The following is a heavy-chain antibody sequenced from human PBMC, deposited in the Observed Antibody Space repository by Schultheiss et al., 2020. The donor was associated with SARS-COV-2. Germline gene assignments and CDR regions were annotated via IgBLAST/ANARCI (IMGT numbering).Heavy chain of an antibody. Sequence: SETLSLTCTVSGGSVSSGSYYWGWIRQPPGKGLEWIGSIYTSGSTNYNPSLKSRVTISVDTSKNQFSLKLSSVTAADTAVYYCARELKVPAAPGYYYYYMDVWGKGTTVTVSS. D-gene: IGHD2-2*01. CDR2: IYTSGST. J-gene: IGHJ6*03. CDR1: GGSVSSGSYY. V-gene: IGHV4-61*01. CDR3: ARELKVPAAPGYYYYYMDV.